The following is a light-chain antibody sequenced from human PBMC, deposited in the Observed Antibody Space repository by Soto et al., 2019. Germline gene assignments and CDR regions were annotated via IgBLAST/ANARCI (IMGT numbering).Light chain of an antibody. J-gene: IGKJ1*01. CDR2: GAS. V-gene: IGKV3-20*01. CDR1: QSVSNNY. CDR3: QQYGSSGT. Sequence: EIVLTQSPGTLSLSPGERATLSCRASQSVSNNYLAWYQQKPGQAPSLLIYGASNRATGIPARFSGSGSGTDFTLTISRLEPEDFAVYYCQQYGSSGTFGQGTKVEIK.